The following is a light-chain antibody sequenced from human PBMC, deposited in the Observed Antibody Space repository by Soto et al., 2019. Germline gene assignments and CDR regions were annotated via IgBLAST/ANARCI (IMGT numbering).Light chain of an antibody. CDR1: QNIVRW. CDR2: DAS. Sequence: DIQMTQSPSTLSTSVGGRVTITCRASQNIVRWLAWYQQKPGKAPNLLIYDASSLQSGVPSRFSGSGSGTVFTLTITNLQPDDFAPYYCQQYSRFLYTFGQGTKLEIK. V-gene: IGKV1-5*01. CDR3: QQYSRFLYT. J-gene: IGKJ2*01.